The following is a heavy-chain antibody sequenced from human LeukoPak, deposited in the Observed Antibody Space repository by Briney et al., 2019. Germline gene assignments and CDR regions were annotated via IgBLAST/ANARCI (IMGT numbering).Heavy chain of an antibody. V-gene: IGHV1-18*01. D-gene: IGHD3-3*01. CDR1: GGTFSNYG. J-gene: IGHJ5*02. Sequence: ASVKVSCKASGGTFSNYGISWVRQAPGQGLEWMGWISAYNGNTNYAQKLQGRVTMTTDTSTRTAYMELRSLRSDDTAVYYCARGLEWLTRRHTWFDPWGQGTLVTVSS. CDR2: ISAYNGNT. CDR3: ARGLEWLTRRHTWFDP.